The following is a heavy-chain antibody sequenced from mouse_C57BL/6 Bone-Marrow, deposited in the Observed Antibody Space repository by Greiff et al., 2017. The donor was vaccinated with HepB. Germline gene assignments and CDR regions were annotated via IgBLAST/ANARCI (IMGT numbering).Heavy chain of an antibody. CDR3: ARCGKDRGLRFAY. CDR2: IYPGSGST. CDR1: GYTFTSYW. Sequence: QVQLQQSGAELVKPGASVKMSCKASGYTFTSYWITWVKQRPGQGLEWIGDIYPGSGSTNYNEKFKSKATLTVDTSSSTAYMQLSSLTSEDSAVYYCARCGKDRGLRFAYWGQGTLVTVSA. J-gene: IGHJ3*01. V-gene: IGHV1-55*01. D-gene: IGHD1-1*01.